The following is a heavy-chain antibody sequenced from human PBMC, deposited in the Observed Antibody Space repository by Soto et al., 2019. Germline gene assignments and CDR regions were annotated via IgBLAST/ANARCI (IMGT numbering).Heavy chain of an antibody. Sequence: PGGSLRLSCEGSGFTFSSYGMHWVRQAPVKRLEWVAVIWYNGSDKKYADSVKGRFTISRDNSEKTLYLQMNSLRAEDTAVYYCAKDYGDWTGLYYYGMDVWGQGTTVTVSS. CDR2: IWYNGSDK. D-gene: IGHD4-17*01. CDR1: GFTFSSYG. J-gene: IGHJ6*02. CDR3: AKDYGDWTGLYYYGMDV. V-gene: IGHV3-33*06.